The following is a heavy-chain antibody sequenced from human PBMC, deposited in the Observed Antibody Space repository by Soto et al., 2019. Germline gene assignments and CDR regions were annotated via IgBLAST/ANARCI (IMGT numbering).Heavy chain of an antibody. D-gene: IGHD2-2*01. J-gene: IGHJ3*02. Sequence: GGSLRLSCAASGFTFSSYAMSWVRQAPGKGLDWVSAISGSGGSTYYADSVKGRLTISRDNSKNTRYLQMNSLRAEDTSVYYCAKGFVVVPAAIRGTTGNAFEIWGKGTMVTVSS. V-gene: IGHV3-23*01. CDR1: GFTFSSYA. CDR3: AKGFVVVPAAIRGTTGNAFEI. CDR2: ISGSGGST.